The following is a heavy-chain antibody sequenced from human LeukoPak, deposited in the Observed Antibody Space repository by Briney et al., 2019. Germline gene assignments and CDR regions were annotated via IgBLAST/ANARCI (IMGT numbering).Heavy chain of an antibody. CDR1: GGSISSYY. D-gene: IGHD6-19*01. Sequence: KPSETLSLPWTVSGGSISSYYWSWIRQPPGKGMEWVGYIYFSGSTNYTPSLKSRVTISMDTSKNQFSLKLSSVTAADTAVYYCARHAAVEGSSGWSPLWWFDPWGQGTLVTVSS. CDR3: ARHAAVEGSSGWSPLWWFDP. V-gene: IGHV4-59*08. CDR2: IYFSGST. J-gene: IGHJ5*02.